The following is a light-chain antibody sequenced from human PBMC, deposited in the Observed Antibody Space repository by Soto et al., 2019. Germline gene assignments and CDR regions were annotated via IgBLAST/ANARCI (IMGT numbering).Light chain of an antibody. CDR1: QSFSSSY. CDR3: QQYSGSSTWT. J-gene: IGKJ1*01. V-gene: IGKV3-20*01. CDR2: GGS. Sequence: EIVLTQSPDTLSLSPGERATLSCRASQSFSSSYLAWYQQKPGQAPRLLIYGGSSRAIGIPDRFIGSGSGTDFTLTISRLEPEDFAVYYCQQYSGSSTWTFGQGTKVESK.